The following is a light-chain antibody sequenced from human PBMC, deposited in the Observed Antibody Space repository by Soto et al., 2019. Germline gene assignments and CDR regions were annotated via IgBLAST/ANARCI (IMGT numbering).Light chain of an antibody. Sequence: DIRMTQSPSTLSASVGDRVTITCRASQSISSWLAWYQQKPGKAPKLLIYKASSLESGVPSTFSGSGSGTEFTLTISSLQPDDFATYYCQQYNSLWTFGQGTKVEIK. CDR1: QSISSW. J-gene: IGKJ1*01. CDR3: QQYNSLWT. V-gene: IGKV1-5*03. CDR2: KAS.